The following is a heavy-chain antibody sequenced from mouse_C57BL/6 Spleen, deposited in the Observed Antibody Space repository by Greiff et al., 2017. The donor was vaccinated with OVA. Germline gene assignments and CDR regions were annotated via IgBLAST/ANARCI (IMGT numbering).Heavy chain of an antibody. J-gene: IGHJ4*01. Sequence: VQLVESGAELAKPGASVKLSCKASGYTFTSYWMHWVKQRPGRGLEWIGYINPSSGYTKYNQKFKDKATLTADKSSSTAYMQLSSLTYEDSAVYYCARYDYDGYYAMDYWGQGTSVTVSS. CDR1: GYTFTSYW. CDR2: INPSSGYT. CDR3: ARYDYDGYYAMDY. V-gene: IGHV1-7*01. D-gene: IGHD2-4*01.